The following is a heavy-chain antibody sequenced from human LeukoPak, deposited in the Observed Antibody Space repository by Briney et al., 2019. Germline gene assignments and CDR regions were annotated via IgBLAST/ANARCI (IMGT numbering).Heavy chain of an antibody. CDR3: ARGYSSSSYYFEY. CDR2: IYYSGTT. V-gene: IGHV4-59*01. CDR1: GGSISSYY. J-gene: IGHJ4*02. Sequence: TSETLCLTCTVSGGSISSYYWTWIRQPPGKELEWIGYIYYSGTTNYNPSFDKSRVTISLDTSKNQFSLKLSSVTAADTALYYCARGYSSSSYYFEYWGQGILVTVSS. D-gene: IGHD6-6*01.